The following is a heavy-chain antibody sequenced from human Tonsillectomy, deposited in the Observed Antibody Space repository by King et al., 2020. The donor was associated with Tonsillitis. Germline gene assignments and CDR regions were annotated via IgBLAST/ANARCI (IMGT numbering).Heavy chain of an antibody. CDR2: INPNSGGT. CDR3: ARDQVQMATSYNWFDP. Sequence: VQLVESGAEVKKPGASVKVSCKASGYTFTGYYMQWVRQAPGQGLEWMGWINPNSGGTNYAQNFQGRVTMTRDTSISTAYMELSRLRSDDTAVYYCARDQVQMATSYNWFDPWGQGTLVTVSS. J-gene: IGHJ5*02. CDR1: GYTFTGYY. D-gene: IGHD5-24*01. V-gene: IGHV1-2*02.